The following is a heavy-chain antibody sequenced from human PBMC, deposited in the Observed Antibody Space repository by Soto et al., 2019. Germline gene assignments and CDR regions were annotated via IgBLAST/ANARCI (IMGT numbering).Heavy chain of an antibody. CDR3: ARVSIVVVPAAIPNYYYYYGMDV. CDR1: GGTFSSYT. J-gene: IGHJ6*02. V-gene: IGHV1-69*02. Sequence: SVKVSCKASGGTFSSYTISWVRQAPGQGLEWMGRIIPILGIANYAQKFQGRVTITADKSTSTAYMELSSLRSEDTAVYYCARVSIVVVPAAIPNYYYYYGMDVWGQGTTVTVSS. CDR2: IIPILGIA. D-gene: IGHD2-2*01.